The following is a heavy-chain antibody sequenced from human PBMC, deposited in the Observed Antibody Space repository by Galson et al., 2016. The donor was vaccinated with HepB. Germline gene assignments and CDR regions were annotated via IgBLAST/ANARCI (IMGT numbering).Heavy chain of an antibody. Sequence: SLRLSCAASGFTFDDYGMSWVRQVPGKGLEWVSGINWNGGKKGYADSVKGRFTISRDNAKNSLYLQMNSLRAEDTALYFCVRRRTIYFGYAMDVWGQRTTVTVSS. CDR1: GFTFDDYG. V-gene: IGHV3-20*04. D-gene: IGHD3-3*01. CDR2: INWNGGKK. CDR3: VRRRTIYFGYAMDV. J-gene: IGHJ6*02.